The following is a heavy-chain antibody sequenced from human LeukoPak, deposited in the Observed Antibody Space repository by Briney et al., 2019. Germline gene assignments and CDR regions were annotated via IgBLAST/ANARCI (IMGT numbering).Heavy chain of an antibody. CDR1: GFTFSTYW. J-gene: IGHJ4*02. CDR2: IKQDGSDK. Sequence: GGSLRLSCAASGFTFSTYWMSWVRQAPGKGLEWVANIKQDGSDKYYVDSVKGRFTISRDNAKNSLFLQMNSLRAEDTAVYYCARVRCSSNSCFPDYWGQGTLVTVSS. CDR3: ARVRCSSNSCFPDY. V-gene: IGHV3-7*01. D-gene: IGHD2-2*01.